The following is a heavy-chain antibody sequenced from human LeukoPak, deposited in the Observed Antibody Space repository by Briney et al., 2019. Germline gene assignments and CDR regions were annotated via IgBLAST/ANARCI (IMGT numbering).Heavy chain of an antibody. J-gene: IGHJ4*02. V-gene: IGHV1-69*04. CDR1: GGTFSSYA. CDR2: IIPILGIA. CDR3: ARSPPGEYHDY. D-gene: IGHD2/OR15-2a*01. Sequence: SVKVSCKASGGTFSSYAISWVRQAPGQGLEWMGRIIPILGIANYAQKFQGRVTITADKSTSTAYMELSSLRSEDTAVYYCARSPPGEYHDYWGQRTLVSVSS.